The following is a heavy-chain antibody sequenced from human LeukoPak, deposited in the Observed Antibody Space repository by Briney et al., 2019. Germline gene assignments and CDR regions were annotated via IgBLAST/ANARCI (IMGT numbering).Heavy chain of an antibody. J-gene: IGHJ6*03. CDR2: IRSKAYGGTT. CDR3: TTWTTYYYYYYYMDV. D-gene: IGHD1-14*01. CDR1: GFTFGDYA. Sequence: PGRSLRLSCTASGFTFGDYAMSWFRQAPGKGLEWVGFIRSKAYGGTTEYAASVKGRFTISRDDSKSIAYLQMNSLKTEDTAVYYCTTWTTYYYYYYYMDVWGKGTTVTVSS. V-gene: IGHV3-49*03.